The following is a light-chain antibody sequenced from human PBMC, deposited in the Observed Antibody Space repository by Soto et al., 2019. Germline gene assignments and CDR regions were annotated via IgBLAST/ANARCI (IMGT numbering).Light chain of an antibody. CDR3: GAWNDRLSGYF. CDR1: SSNIGSNT. V-gene: IGLV1-44*01. CDR2: SNN. J-gene: IGLJ1*01. Sequence: QSALTQPPSASGTPGQRVTISCSGSSSNIGSNTVNWYQQLPGTAPKLLIYSNNQRPSGVPDRFSGSKSGTSASLAISGLQSEDEADYYCGAWNDRLSGYFFGSGTKVPVL.